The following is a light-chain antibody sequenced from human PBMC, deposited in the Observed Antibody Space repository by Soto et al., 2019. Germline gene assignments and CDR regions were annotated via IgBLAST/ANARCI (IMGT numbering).Light chain of an antibody. Sequence: DIQMTQSPSSLSASVVDRVTITCRANQTITRYLNWYQQKPGPAPKLLIYAASSLQEGVPSRFRGSGSGTDFTLTISNLQPEDFAAYSCQQSFSFPVTFGQGTKLEIK. V-gene: IGKV1-39*01. J-gene: IGKJ2*01. CDR3: QQSFSFPVT. CDR2: AAS. CDR1: QTITRY.